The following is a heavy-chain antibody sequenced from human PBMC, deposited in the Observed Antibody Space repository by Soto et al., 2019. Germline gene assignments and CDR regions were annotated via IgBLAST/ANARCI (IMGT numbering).Heavy chain of an antibody. CDR2: ISYDGSDK. V-gene: IGHV3-30*18. D-gene: IGHD2-2*01. CDR3: AKVTGYCSSSCCRRGYYYYYGMDV. CDR1: GFTFSNYG. Sequence: PGGSLRLSCAASGFTFSNYGMHWVRQAPGKGLEWVAVISYDGSDKYYADSVKGRFSISRDNSKNTLYLQMNSLRAEDTAVYYCAKVTGYCSSSCCRRGYYYYYGMDVWGQGTTVTVSS. J-gene: IGHJ6*02.